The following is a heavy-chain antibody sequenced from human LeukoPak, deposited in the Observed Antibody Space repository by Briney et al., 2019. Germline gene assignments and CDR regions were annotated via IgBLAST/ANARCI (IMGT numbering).Heavy chain of an antibody. CDR2: IYYSGST. J-gene: IGHJ4*02. CDR3: ARLDTAMVRCFDY. D-gene: IGHD5-18*01. Sequence: SETLSLTCTVSGGSISSYYWSWIRQPPGKGLEWIGYIYYSGSTNYNPSLKSRVTISVDTSKNQFSLKLSSVTAADTAVYYCARLDTAMVRCFDYWGQGTLVTVSS. V-gene: IGHV4-59*01. CDR1: GGSISSYY.